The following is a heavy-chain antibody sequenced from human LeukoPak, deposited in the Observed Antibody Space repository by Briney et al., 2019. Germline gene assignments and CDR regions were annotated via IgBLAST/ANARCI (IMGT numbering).Heavy chain of an antibody. J-gene: IGHJ4*02. CDR2: VYYTGST. V-gene: IGHV4-59*08. Sequence: PSETLSLTCSVSGGSVSNYYWSWIRQPPGKGLEWIGYVYYTGSTNYNPSLKSRVTMFEDKSKNQFSLRLYSVAVADTAVYYCARHFAYSSSSYFDYWGQGSLVTVSS. D-gene: IGHD6-6*01. CDR3: ARHFAYSSSSYFDY. CDR1: GGSVSNYY.